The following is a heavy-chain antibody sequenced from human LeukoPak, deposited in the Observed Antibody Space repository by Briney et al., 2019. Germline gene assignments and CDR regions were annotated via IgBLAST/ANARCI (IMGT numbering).Heavy chain of an antibody. Sequence: SETLSLTCAVYGGSFSGYYWSWIRQPPGKGLEWIGEINHSGSTNYNPSLKSRVTISVDTSKNQFSLKLSSVTAADTAVYSCARVFHLPRGYYYGSGSYSKGPNWFDPWGQGTLVTVSS. J-gene: IGHJ5*02. CDR3: ARVFHLPRGYYYGSGSYSKGPNWFDP. V-gene: IGHV4-34*01. CDR2: INHSGST. CDR1: GGSFSGYY. D-gene: IGHD3-10*01.